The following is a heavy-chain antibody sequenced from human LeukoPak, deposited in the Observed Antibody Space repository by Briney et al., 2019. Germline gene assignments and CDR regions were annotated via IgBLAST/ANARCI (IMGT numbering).Heavy chain of an antibody. D-gene: IGHD1-26*01. J-gene: IGHJ4*02. V-gene: IGHV4-59*01. CDR1: GGSISSYY. Sequence: SETLSLTCTVSGGSISSYYWSCIRQPPGKGLEWIGYIYYSGSTNYNPSLKSRVTISVDTSKNKSSLKLSSVTAADTAVYYCARVGVGASRANFDYWGQGTLVTVSS. CDR2: IYYSGST. CDR3: ARVGVGASRANFDY.